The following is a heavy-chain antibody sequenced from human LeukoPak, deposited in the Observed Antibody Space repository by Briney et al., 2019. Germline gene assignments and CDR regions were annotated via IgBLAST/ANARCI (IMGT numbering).Heavy chain of an antibody. D-gene: IGHD3-9*01. J-gene: IGHJ6*02. Sequence: SVKVSCKASGYTFTSYYMHWVRQAPGQGLEWMGGIIPIFGTANYAQKFQGRVTITADESTSTAYMELSSLRSEDTAVYYCARGFVGFDWSHGMDVWGQGTTVTVSS. CDR2: IIPIFGTA. CDR1: GYTFTSYY. V-gene: IGHV1-69*13. CDR3: ARGFVGFDWSHGMDV.